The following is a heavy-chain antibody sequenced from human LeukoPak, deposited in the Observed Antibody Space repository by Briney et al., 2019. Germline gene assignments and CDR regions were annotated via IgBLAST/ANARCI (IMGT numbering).Heavy chain of an antibody. Sequence: GGSLRLSCAASGLAFSDYWKSWVRQAPGKGLEWVANIKPDGGHQNYVDSVKGRFTISRDNAKNSLYLQMNSLRAEDTAVYYCARDLDSSGYYSDYWGQGTLVTVSS. D-gene: IGHD3-22*01. CDR3: ARDLDSSGYYSDY. J-gene: IGHJ4*02. CDR2: IKPDGGHQ. V-gene: IGHV3-7*03. CDR1: GLAFSDYW.